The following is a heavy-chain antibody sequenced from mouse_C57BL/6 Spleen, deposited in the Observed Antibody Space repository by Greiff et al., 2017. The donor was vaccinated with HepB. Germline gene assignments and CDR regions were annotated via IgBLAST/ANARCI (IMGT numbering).Heavy chain of an antibody. Sequence: EVQLQQSGAELVRPGASVKLSCTASGFNIKDDYMHWVKQRPEQGLEWIGWIDPENGDTEYASKFQGKATITADTSSNKAYLQLSSLTSDDTAVYYCTAYYGSSQYYFDYWGQGTTLTVSS. J-gene: IGHJ2*01. D-gene: IGHD1-1*01. CDR2: IDPENGDT. V-gene: IGHV14-4*01. CDR1: GFNIKDDY. CDR3: TAYYGSSQYYFDY.